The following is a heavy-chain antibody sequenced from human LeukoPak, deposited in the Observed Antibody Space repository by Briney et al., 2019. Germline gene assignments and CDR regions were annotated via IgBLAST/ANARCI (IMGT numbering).Heavy chain of an antibody. V-gene: IGHV3-23*01. Sequence: GGSLRLSCAASGFTFSSYAMTWVRQAPGKGLEWVSGISGSGGSTYYADSVKGRFTISRDNSKNTLYLQMNSLRAEDTAVYYCARPLNPGYYDSSGYHDAFDIWGQGTMVTVSS. D-gene: IGHD3-22*01. CDR1: GFTFSSYA. CDR2: ISGSGGST. J-gene: IGHJ3*02. CDR3: ARPLNPGYYDSSGYHDAFDI.